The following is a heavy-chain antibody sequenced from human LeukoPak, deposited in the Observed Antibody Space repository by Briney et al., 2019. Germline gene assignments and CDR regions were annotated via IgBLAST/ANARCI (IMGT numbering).Heavy chain of an antibody. Sequence: PGGSLRLSCAASGFTFDDYGMSWVRQAPGKGLERVSGINWNGGSTGYADSVKGRFTISRDNAKNSLYLQRNSLRAEDTALYYCARALGYGDYGGNYWGQGTLVTVSS. CDR2: INWNGGST. CDR3: ARALGYGDYGGNY. CDR1: GFTFDDYG. D-gene: IGHD4-17*01. J-gene: IGHJ4*02. V-gene: IGHV3-20*04.